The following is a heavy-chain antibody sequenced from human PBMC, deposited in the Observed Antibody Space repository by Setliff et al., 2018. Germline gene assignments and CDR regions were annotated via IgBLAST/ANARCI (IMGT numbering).Heavy chain of an antibody. CDR1: GGSFRGFY. V-gene: IGHV4-34*01. D-gene: IGHD2-8*02. J-gene: IGHJ4*02. Sequence: PSETLSLTCAVYGGSFRGFYWTWIRQPPGKGLEWIGEINHSGSSVYNPSLESRVSISVDTSKNQISLNLNSVTVADTAVYYCARQIRPGIALTGGLDYGGQGALVTVAS. CDR2: INHSGSS. CDR3: ARQIRPGIALTGGLDY.